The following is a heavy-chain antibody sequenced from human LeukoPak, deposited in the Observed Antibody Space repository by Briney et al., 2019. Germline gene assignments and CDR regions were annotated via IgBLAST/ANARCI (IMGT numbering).Heavy chain of an antibody. D-gene: IGHD3-3*01. CDR3: ARERDDYYFDY. V-gene: IGHV3-48*03. Sequence: GESLRLSCAASGFTFSGYEMNWVRQAPGKGLEWVSYISRSGTIISYADSVRGRPTISRDNAKNSLYLQMNSLRAEDTAVYYCARERDDYYFDYWGQGTLVTVSS. CDR1: GFTFSGYE. J-gene: IGHJ4*02. CDR2: ISRSGTII.